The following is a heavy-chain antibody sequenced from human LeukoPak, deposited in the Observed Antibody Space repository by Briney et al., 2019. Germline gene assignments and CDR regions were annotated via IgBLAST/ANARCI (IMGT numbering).Heavy chain of an antibody. CDR1: GFTFSDYY. CDR3: ARGGSSGYDWGTFDY. D-gene: IGHD5-12*01. Sequence: PGGSLRLSCAASGFTFSDYYMSWIRQAPGKGLEWVSYISSSSSYTNYAGSVKGRFTISRDNAKNSLYLQMNSLGAEDTAVYYWARGGSSGYDWGTFDYWGQGTLVTVS. J-gene: IGHJ4*02. V-gene: IGHV3-11*06. CDR2: ISSSSSYT.